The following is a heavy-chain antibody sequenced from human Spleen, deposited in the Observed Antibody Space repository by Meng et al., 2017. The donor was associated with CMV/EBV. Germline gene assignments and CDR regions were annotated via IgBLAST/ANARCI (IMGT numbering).Heavy chain of an antibody. CDR3: ARGIFGVPMFGDSYGMDV. CDR2: LIPILDIA. CDR1: GVTFSSYA. D-gene: IGHD3-3*01. V-gene: IGHV1-69*10. J-gene: IGHJ6*02. Sequence: SVKVSCKASGVTFSSYAISWVRQAPGQGLEWMGELIPILDIANYGQNFQDRVTITADKSTSTAYMEVSSLRSDDTATYYCARGIFGVPMFGDSYGMDVWGQGTTVTVSS.